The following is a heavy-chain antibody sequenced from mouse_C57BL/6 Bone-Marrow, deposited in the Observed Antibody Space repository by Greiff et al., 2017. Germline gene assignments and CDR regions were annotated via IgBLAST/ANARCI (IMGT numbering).Heavy chain of an antibody. CDR1: GYTFTSYG. J-gene: IGHJ2*01. Sequence: VQLQQSGAELARPGASVKLSCTASGYTFTSYGISWVKQRTGQGLEWIGEIYPRSGNNYYNDKFKGKATLTAYKSSSTAYMELRSLTSEDAAVYFCARWANWENYWGQGTTLTVSS. CDR3: ARWANWENY. D-gene: IGHD4-1*01. V-gene: IGHV1-81*01. CDR2: IYPRSGNN.